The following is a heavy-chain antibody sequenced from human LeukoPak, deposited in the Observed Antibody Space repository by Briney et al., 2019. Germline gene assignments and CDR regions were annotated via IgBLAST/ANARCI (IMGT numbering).Heavy chain of an antibody. D-gene: IGHD3-16*02. V-gene: IGHV3-23*01. CDR1: GFTFSKNA. J-gene: IGHJ4*02. CDR3: AGDPGVIPIDY. Sequence: PGGSLRLSCAASGFTFSKNAMTWVRQAPGKGLEWVSTILGSGSGTYYADSVKGRFTISRDNSKNTLSLQMSGLRAEDTAVYYCAGDPGVIPIDYWGQGTLVTVSS. CDR2: ILGSGSGT.